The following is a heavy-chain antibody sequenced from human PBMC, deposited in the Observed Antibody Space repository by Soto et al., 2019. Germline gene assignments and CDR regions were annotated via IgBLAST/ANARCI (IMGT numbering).Heavy chain of an antibody. CDR2: INHSGST. J-gene: IGHJ6*02. CDR1: GGSFSGYY. V-gene: IGHV4-34*01. D-gene: IGHD2-15*01. Sequence: SETLSLTCAVYGGSFSGYYWSWIRQPPGKGLEWIGEINHSGSTNYNPSLKSRVTISVDTSKNQFSLKLSSVTAADTAVYYCARWYENYYYGMDGWGQGTTVTVSS. CDR3: ARWYENYYYGMDG.